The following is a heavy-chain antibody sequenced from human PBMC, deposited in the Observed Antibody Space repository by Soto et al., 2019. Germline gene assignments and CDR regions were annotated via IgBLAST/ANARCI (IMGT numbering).Heavy chain of an antibody. V-gene: IGHV3-23*01. CDR2: IGGSGGNR. CDR3: ARVASDYINSVDH. Sequence: EVQLLESGGGLVQPGRSLRLSCAASGFTFNAYAMTWVRQAPGKGLEWVSAIGGSGGNRYYAASVKGRFTISRDNSKHTLDLQMSRLRVEDTAVYYCARVASDYINSVDHWGQGILVTVSS. CDR1: GFTFNAYA. J-gene: IGHJ4*02. D-gene: IGHD4-4*01.